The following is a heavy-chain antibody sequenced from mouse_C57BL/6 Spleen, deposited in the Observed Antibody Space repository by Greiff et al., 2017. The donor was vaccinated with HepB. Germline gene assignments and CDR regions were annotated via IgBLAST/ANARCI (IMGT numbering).Heavy chain of an antibody. J-gene: IGHJ4*01. V-gene: IGHV1-69*01. D-gene: IGHD1-1*01. CDR2: IDPSDSYT. CDR1: GYTFTSYW. Sequence: QVQLKQPGAELVMPGASVKLSCKASGYTFTSYWMHWVKQRPGQGLEWIGEIDPSDSYTNYNQKFKGKSTLTVDKSSSTAYMQLSSLTSEDSAVYYCARKGALFTTVVGTAMDYWGQGTSVTVSS. CDR3: ARKGALFTTVVGTAMDY.